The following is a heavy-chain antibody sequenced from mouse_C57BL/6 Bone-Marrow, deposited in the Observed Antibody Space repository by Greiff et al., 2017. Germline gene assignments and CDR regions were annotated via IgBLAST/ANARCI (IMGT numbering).Heavy chain of an antibody. CDR1: GYTFTSYW. Sequence: QVQLQQPGAELVKPGASVKLSCKASGYTFTSYWMHWVKQRPGQGLEWIGMIHPNSGSTNYNEKFKSKATLTVDKSSSTAYMQLSSLTSEDAAVYYCARDRYYAIDYWGPGTSVTVSS. J-gene: IGHJ4*01. V-gene: IGHV1-64*01. CDR2: IHPNSGST. CDR3: ARDRYYAIDY.